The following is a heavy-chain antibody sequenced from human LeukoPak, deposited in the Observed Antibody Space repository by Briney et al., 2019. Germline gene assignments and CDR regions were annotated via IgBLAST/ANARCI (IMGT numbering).Heavy chain of an antibody. Sequence: GGSLRLSCAASGFTFSSYAMHWVRQAPGKGLEWVAVISYDGSNKYYADSVKGRFTISRDNSKNTLYLQKNSLRAEDTAVYYCARDVRRYFDWLSDWGQGTLVTVSS. D-gene: IGHD3-9*01. J-gene: IGHJ4*02. CDR2: ISYDGSNK. V-gene: IGHV3-30*01. CDR3: ARDVRRYFDWLSD. CDR1: GFTFSSYA.